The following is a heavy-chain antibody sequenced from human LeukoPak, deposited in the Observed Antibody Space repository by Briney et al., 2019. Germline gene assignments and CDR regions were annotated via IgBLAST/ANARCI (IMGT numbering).Heavy chain of an antibody. CDR1: GFIFTNYD. V-gene: IGHV1-8*01. CDR3: VRDGEGVAISVNYWFDP. CDR2: MNPITGNT. J-gene: IGHJ5*02. D-gene: IGHD3-10*01. Sequence: ASVKVSCRASGFIFTNYDINWVRQAAGQGLEWMGWMNPITGNTGYARQFQGRVTMTRDTSTSTAYMELTSLRSEDTAVYYCVRDGEGVAISVNYWFDPWGQGTLVTVSS.